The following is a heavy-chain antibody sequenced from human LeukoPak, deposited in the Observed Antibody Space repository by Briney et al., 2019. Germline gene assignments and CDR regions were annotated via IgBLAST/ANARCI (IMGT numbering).Heavy chain of an antibody. CDR1: GFTFSSSA. Sequence: PGGSLRLSCSASGFTFSSSAMHWVRQAPGKGLEYVSSISRNGGSPYYADSVKGRFTISRDNSKNMLYLQMNSLRPEDTAVYYCVNIMITCGDRGDWGQGTLVTVSS. CDR2: ISRNGGSP. D-gene: IGHD3-16*01. V-gene: IGHV3-64D*06. CDR3: VNIMITCGDRGD. J-gene: IGHJ4*02.